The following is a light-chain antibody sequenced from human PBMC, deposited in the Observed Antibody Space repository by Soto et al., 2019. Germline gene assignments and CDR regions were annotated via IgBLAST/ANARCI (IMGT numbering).Light chain of an antibody. CDR2: DVS. CDR3: CSYAGSYTSYV. V-gene: IGLV2-11*01. Sequence: QSVLTQPRSVSGSPGQSVTISCTGTSSDVGGYNYVSWYQQHPGKAPKLMIYDVSKRPSGVPDRFSGSKSGNTASLTISGLQADDEADYYCCSYAGSYTSYVFGTGTKVTV. J-gene: IGLJ1*01. CDR1: SSDVGGYNY.